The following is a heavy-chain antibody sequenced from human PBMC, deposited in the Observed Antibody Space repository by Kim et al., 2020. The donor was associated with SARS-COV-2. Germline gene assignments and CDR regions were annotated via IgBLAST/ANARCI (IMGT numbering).Heavy chain of an antibody. V-gene: IGHV3-23*01. Sequence: NPVKGRVTISRDNSKNPLFLQMNSLRGDDTALYYCAKGTEFSSASGFDYWGPGTLVTVSS. D-gene: IGHD6-6*01. CDR3: AKGTEFSSASGFDY. J-gene: IGHJ4*02.